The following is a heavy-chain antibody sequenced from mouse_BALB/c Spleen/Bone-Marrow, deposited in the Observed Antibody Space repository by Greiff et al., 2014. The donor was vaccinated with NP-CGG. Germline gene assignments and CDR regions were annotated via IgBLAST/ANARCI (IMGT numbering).Heavy chain of an antibody. V-gene: IGHV1S135*01. CDR1: GYIFTTYN. Sequence: EVKLQESGPELVKPGASVKVSCKASGYIFTTYNMYWMKQSHGKSLEWIGYIDPYNGDATYNQKFKGKATLTVDKSSSTAYLHLNSLTSEDSAVYYCAKGVVSDYWGQGTTLTASS. CDR2: IDPYNGDA. CDR3: AKGVVSDY. D-gene: IGHD1-1*01. J-gene: IGHJ2*01.